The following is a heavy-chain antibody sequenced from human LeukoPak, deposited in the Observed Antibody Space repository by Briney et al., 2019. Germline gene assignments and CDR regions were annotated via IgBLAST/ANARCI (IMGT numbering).Heavy chain of an antibody. J-gene: IGHJ6*03. V-gene: IGHV1-18*01. Sequence: ASVKVSCRASGYTFTSYGISWVRQAPGQGLEWMGWISAYNGNTNYAQKFQGRVTITADKSTSTAYMELSSLRSEDTAVYYCASSGGYCSGGSCQNYYYYYYMDVWGKGTTVTVSS. CDR1: GYTFTSYG. D-gene: IGHD2-15*01. CDR3: ASSGGYCSGGSCQNYYYYYYMDV. CDR2: ISAYNGNT.